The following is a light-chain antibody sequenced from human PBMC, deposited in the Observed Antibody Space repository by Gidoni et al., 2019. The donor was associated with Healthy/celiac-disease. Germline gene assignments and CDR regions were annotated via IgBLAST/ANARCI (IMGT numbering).Light chain of an antibody. V-gene: IGLV6-57*01. J-gene: IGLJ1*01. CDR1: SGSIASNY. Sequence: NFMLTHPHPVATYPVKTVTTPCTRSSGSIASNYVQWYQQRPRSSPTTVIYDDNQRPSGVPDRFSGSIDSSSNSASLTISGLKTEDEADYCCQSYDSSTFYVFGTGTKVTVL. CDR2: DDN. CDR3: QSYDSSTFYV.